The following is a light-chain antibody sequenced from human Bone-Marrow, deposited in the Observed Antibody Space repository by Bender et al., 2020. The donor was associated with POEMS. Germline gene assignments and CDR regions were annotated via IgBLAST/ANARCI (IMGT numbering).Light chain of an antibody. CDR2: KDT. J-gene: IGLJ3*02. V-gene: IGLV3-25*03. CDR3: QSADSRGTYRV. Sequence: SYEVTQPASVSVSPGQTARITCSGDALPKQYAYWYQQKPGQAPVLLIYKDTERPSGIPERFSGSTSGTTVTLTIGGVQAEDEADYYCQSADSRGTYRVFGGGTILTVL. CDR1: ALPKQY.